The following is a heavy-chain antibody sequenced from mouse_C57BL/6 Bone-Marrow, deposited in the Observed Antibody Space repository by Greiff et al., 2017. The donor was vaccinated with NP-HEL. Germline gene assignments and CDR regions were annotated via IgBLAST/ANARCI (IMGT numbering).Heavy chain of an antibody. D-gene: IGHD1-1*01. V-gene: IGHV1-4*01. CDR2: INPSSGYT. J-gene: IGHJ4*01. Sequence: QVQLQQSGAELARPGASVKMSCKASGYTFTSYTMHWVKQRPGQGLEWIGYINPSSGYTKYNQKFKDKATLTADKSSSTAYMQLSSLTSEDSAVDYCARDYYGSFYAMDDWGQGTSVTVAS. CDR3: ARDYYGSFYAMDD. CDR1: GYTFTSYT.